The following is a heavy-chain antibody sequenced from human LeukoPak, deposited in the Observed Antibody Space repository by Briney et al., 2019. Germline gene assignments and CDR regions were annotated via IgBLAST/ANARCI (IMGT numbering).Heavy chain of an antibody. J-gene: IGHJ4*02. CDR1: GGAISSDC. CDR3: ARQGSGWLDEYDY. Sequence: SETLSLTCTVSGGAISSDCWSWIRKPPGKGLEWIGYIYYSGSTNYNPSLKSRVTISVDTSKNQFSLKLSSVTAADTAVYYCARQGSGWLDEYDYWGQGTLVTVSS. D-gene: IGHD6-19*01. CDR2: IYYSGST. V-gene: IGHV4-59*08.